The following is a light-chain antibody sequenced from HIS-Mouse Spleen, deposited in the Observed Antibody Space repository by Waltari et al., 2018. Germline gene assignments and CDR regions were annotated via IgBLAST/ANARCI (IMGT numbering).Light chain of an antibody. Sequence: SYELTQPPSVSVSPGQTARIPCSGDALPKQYAYWYQQKPGQAPVLGIYKDSERPSGIPERFSGSSSGTTVTLTISGVQAEDEADYYCQSADSSGTYHVVFGGGTKLTVL. CDR1: ALPKQY. CDR2: KDS. CDR3: QSADSSGTYHVV. V-gene: IGLV3-25*03. J-gene: IGLJ2*01.